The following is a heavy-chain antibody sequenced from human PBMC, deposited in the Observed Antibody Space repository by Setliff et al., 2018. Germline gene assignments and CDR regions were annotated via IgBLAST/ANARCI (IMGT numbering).Heavy chain of an antibody. Sequence: GASVKVSCKTSGYSFTVFGISWVRQAPGQGLEWMGWISPYYGNTNYAQQFQSRVTMTTDTSTTTAYMELTSLTSDDTALYYCVRGQGPRTVVAIPFDHWGQGTLVTVSS. CDR1: GYSFTVFG. CDR3: VRGQGPRTVVAIPFDH. D-gene: IGHD3-22*01. V-gene: IGHV1-18*01. J-gene: IGHJ4*02. CDR2: ISPYYGNT.